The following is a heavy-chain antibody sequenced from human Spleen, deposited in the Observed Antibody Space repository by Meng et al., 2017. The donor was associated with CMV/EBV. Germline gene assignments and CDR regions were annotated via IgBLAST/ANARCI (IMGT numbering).Heavy chain of an antibody. J-gene: IGHJ4*02. CDR3: ARISGSSWLSFHFDY. CDR1: GFTFSSYA. Sequence: GGSLRLSCAASGFTFSSYAMNWVRLTPGKGLEWVSYIISSGDRKYYGDSVKGRFTISRDNTKNSLYLEMNSLRAEDTAVYYCARISGSSWLSFHFDYWGQGALVTVSS. V-gene: IGHV3-48*03. D-gene: IGHD6-13*01. CDR2: IISSGDRK.